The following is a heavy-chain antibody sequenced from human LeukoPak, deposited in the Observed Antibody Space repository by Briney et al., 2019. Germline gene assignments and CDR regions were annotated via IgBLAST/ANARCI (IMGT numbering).Heavy chain of an antibody. CDR2: IYYSGST. J-gene: IGHJ4*02. Sequence: PSETLSLTCTVSGGSISSSSYYWGWIRQPPGKGLEWIGSIYYSGSTYNNPSLKSRVTISVDTSKNQFSLKLSSVTAADTAVYYAIFGVVILDNRIDYWGQGTLVTVSS. CDR1: GGSISSSSYY. CDR3: IFGVVILDNRIDY. D-gene: IGHD3-3*01. V-gene: IGHV4-39*07.